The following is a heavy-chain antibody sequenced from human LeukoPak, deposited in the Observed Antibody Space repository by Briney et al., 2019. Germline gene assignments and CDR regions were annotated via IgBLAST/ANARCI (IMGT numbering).Heavy chain of an antibody. J-gene: IGHJ4*02. D-gene: IGHD1-1*01. V-gene: IGHV3-7*03. CDR3: AKARPVFRPLDY. CDR2: IKQDGSEK. CDR1: GFTLSSYW. Sequence: GGSLRLSCAASGFTLSSYWMSWVRQAPGKGLEWVANIKQDGSEKHYVDSVKGRFTISRDNAKNSLYMQMNSLRAEDTAVYYCAKARPVFRPLDYWGQGTLVTVSS.